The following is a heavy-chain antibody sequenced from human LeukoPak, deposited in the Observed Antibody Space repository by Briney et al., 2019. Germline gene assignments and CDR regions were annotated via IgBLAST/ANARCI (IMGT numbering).Heavy chain of an antibody. CDR3: ARDRNSGYEFDY. CDR1: GISIRNGNYY. Sequence: SQTLSLTCTVSGISIRNGNYYWSWIRQPPGKGLEWIGNICFSGSTDFNPSLRSRVSMSVDMSKNQFSLNLNSVTAADTAVYYCARDRNSGYEFDYWGQGTLVTVSS. J-gene: IGHJ4*02. CDR2: ICFSGST. V-gene: IGHV4-30-4*01. D-gene: IGHD5-12*01.